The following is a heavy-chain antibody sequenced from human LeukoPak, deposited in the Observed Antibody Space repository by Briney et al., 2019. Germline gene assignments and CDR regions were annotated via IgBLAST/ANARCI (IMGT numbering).Heavy chain of an antibody. CDR3: ARVVPAATKRYFDY. CDR1: GYTFTGYY. D-gene: IGHD2-2*01. CDR2: INPNSGGT. Sequence: ASVKVSCKASGYTFTGYYMHWVRQAPGQGKEWMGWINPNSGGTNYAKKFQGRVTMTRDTSISTAYMELSRLRSDDTAVYYCARVVPAATKRYFDYWGQGTLVTVSS. J-gene: IGHJ4*02. V-gene: IGHV1-2*02.